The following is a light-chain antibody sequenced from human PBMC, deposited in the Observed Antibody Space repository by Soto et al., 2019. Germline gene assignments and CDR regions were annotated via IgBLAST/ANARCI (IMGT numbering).Light chain of an antibody. V-gene: IGKV1-9*01. CDR1: QDISSY. Sequence: IQLTQSPSSLSASVGDRVTITCRASQDISSYLAWYQQKPGEAPKLLIYTASTLQIGVPSRFSGSGSGTDFTLTISTLQPEDSASYYCQSLDTYPLTFGGGTKVDIK. CDR2: TAS. CDR3: QSLDTYPLT. J-gene: IGKJ4*01.